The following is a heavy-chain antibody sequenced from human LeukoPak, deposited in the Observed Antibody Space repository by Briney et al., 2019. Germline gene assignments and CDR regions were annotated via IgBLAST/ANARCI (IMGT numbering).Heavy chain of an antibody. V-gene: IGHV3-15*01. D-gene: IGHD3-3*01. J-gene: IGHJ4*02. CDR2: IKSKTDGGTT. CDR1: GFTFSNAW. CDR3: TTGTYYDFWSGYYPYFDY. Sequence: GGSLRLSCSASGFTFSNAWVSWVRRAPGKGLEWVGRIKSKTDGGTTDYSAPVKGRFTISRDDSTNTLYLQMNSLKTEDTAVYYCTTGTYYDFWSGYYPYFDYWGQGTLVTVSS.